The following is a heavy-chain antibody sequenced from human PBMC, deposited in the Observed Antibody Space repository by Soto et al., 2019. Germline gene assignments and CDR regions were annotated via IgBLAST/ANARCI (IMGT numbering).Heavy chain of an antibody. Sequence: GESLKISCKGYGYSFTTYWIGWVSQMPGKGLEWMGIIYPGDSDTRYSPSFQGQVTISADKSMSTAYLQWSSLKASDTAMYYCARTPGDSSSSPMHSPNYYYYGMDVWRQGTTVTV. J-gene: IGHJ6*02. V-gene: IGHV5-51*01. CDR3: ARTPGDSSSSPMHSPNYYYYGMDV. D-gene: IGHD6-6*01. CDR1: GYSFTTYW. CDR2: IYPGDSDT.